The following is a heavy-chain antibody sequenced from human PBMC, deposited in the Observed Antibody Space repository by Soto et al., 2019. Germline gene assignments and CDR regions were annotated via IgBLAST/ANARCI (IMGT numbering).Heavy chain of an antibody. CDR1: GYSFTSYW. CDR2: IYPGDSDT. D-gene: IGHD3-3*01. Sequence: LGESLKISCKGSGYSFTSYWIGWVRQMPGKSLEWMGIIYPGDSDTRYSPSFQGQVTISADKSIITAYLQWSSLKASDTAMYYCARHMSDYDFWSGYYYYYGMDVWGQGTTVTVSS. CDR3: ARHMSDYDFWSGYYYYYGMDV. V-gene: IGHV5-51*01. J-gene: IGHJ6*02.